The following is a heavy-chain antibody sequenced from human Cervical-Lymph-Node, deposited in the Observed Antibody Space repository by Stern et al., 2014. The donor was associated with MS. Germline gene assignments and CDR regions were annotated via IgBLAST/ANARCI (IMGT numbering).Heavy chain of an antibody. CDR1: GASINSVPW. CDR3: ARAVAGGERFDP. J-gene: IGHJ5*02. Sequence: DQLVESGPGLVKPSGTLSLTCAVSGASINSVPWWSWVRQPPGKGLEWMGEIYQSGSPNYNPSLKPRVTMSVDKSKNQFSLKLISVTAADTAVYYCARAVAGGERFDPWGQGTLVTVSS. V-gene: IGHV4-4*02. D-gene: IGHD1-14*01. CDR2: IYQSGSP.